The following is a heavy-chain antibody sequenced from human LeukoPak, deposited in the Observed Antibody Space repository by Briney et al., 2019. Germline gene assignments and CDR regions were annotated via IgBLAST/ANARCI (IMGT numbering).Heavy chain of an antibody. CDR1: GGTFSSYA. D-gene: IGHD3-9*01. Sequence: ASVKVSCKASGGTFSSYAISWVRQAPGQGLEWMGRIIPILGIANYAQKFQGRVTMTRNTSISTAYMELSSLRSEDTAVYYCALLIYGMDVWGQGTTVTVSS. V-gene: IGHV1-69*04. CDR2: IIPILGIA. CDR3: ALLIYGMDV. J-gene: IGHJ6*02.